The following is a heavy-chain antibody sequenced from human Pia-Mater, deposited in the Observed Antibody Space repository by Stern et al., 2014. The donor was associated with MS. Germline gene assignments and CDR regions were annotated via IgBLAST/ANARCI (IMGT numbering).Heavy chain of an antibody. V-gene: IGHV3-13*01. CDR3: ARARRDYYDSSGYPYYFDY. J-gene: IGHJ4*02. CDR2: IGTAGDT. CDR1: GFTFSSYD. D-gene: IGHD3-22*01. Sequence: EVQLVESGGGLVQPGGSLRLSCAASGFTFSSYDMHWVRQATGKGLEWVSPIGTAGDTYYPGSVKGRFTISRENAKNHLYLQMNSLRAGDSAVYYCARARRDYYDSSGYPYYFDYWGQGTLVTVSS.